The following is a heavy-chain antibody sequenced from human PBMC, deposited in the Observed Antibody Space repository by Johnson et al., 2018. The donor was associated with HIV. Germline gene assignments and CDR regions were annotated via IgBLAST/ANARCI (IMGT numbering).Heavy chain of an antibody. CDR2: IKQDGTDK. J-gene: IGHJ3*02. CDR1: GFTVSSNY. D-gene: IGHD1-26*01. CDR3: ARDKGGSYRGAFDI. Sequence: VQLVESGGGVVQPGGSLRLSCAASGFTVSSNYMSWVRQAPGKGLEWVANIKQDGTDKYYVDSVKGRFTISRDNAKNSLYLQMNSLRAEDTALYYCARDKGGSYRGAFDIWGQGTMVTVSS. V-gene: IGHV3-7*03.